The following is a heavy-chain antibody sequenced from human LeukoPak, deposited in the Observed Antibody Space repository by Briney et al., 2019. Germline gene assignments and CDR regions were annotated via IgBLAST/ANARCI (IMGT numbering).Heavy chain of an antibody. CDR3: ARVGYSSGWRAPDFDY. CDR2: ISSTSTYI. D-gene: IGHD6-19*01. CDR1: GFTFSSYS. J-gene: IGHJ4*02. V-gene: IGHV3-21*01. Sequence: GGSLRLSCAASGFTFSSYSMNWVRQAPGKGLEWVSSISSTSTYINYADSVKGRFTISRDNAKKSLYLQMNSLRAEDTAFYYCARVGYSSGWRAPDFDYWGQGTLVTVSS.